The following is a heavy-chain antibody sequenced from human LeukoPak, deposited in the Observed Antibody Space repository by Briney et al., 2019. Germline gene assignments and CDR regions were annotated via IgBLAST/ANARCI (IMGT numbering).Heavy chain of an antibody. CDR1: GGSFSGYY. D-gene: IGHD2-8*01. CDR3: ARAPKLYWTNGVCHYYYYYYMDV. Sequence: PSETLSLTCAVYGGSFSGYYWSWIRQPPGKGLEWIGEINRSGSTNYNPSLKSRVTISVDTSKNQFSLKLSSVTAADTAEYYCARAPKLYWTNGVCHYYYYYYMDVWGKGTTVTVSS. V-gene: IGHV4-34*01. CDR2: INRSGST. J-gene: IGHJ6*03.